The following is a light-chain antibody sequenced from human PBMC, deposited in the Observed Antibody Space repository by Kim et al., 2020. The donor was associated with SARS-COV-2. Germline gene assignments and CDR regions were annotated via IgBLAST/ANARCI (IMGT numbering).Light chain of an antibody. Sequence: SASVGDRVTITCRASHNINWWLAWYQQKPGKAPKILIYEASRLQSGVPSRFSGSGSGTEFTLTISSLQPDDFATYYCQHYNSYSGTFGQGTKLEI. CDR1: HNINWW. V-gene: IGKV1-5*03. CDR2: EAS. J-gene: IGKJ2*01. CDR3: QHYNSYSGT.